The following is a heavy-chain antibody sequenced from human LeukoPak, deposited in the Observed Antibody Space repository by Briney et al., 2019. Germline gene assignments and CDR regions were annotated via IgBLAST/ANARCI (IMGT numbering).Heavy chain of an antibody. Sequence: GGSLRLSCATSGFTFTSSGMHWVRQAPGKGLEWVAVISPDGINKYYADSVRGRFTISRDNSKNTLSLQMNSLRVDDTAVYYCASGIHIGVVTSPLDYWGQGTLVTVS. J-gene: IGHJ4*02. CDR3: ASGIHIGVVTSPLDY. V-gene: IGHV3-30*03. CDR1: GFTFTSSG. D-gene: IGHD2-21*02. CDR2: ISPDGINK.